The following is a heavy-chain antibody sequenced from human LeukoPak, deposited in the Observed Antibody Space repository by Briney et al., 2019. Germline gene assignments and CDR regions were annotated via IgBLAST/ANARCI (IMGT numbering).Heavy chain of an antibody. V-gene: IGHV3-74*01. D-gene: IGHD3-10*01. CDR1: GFTFSNYW. CDR3: ARDKKSGESSEIDY. Sequence: GGSLRLSCAASGFTFSNYWVHWVRHAPGKGLVWVSRIYRDGSTTNYADSVKGRFTVSRDNAKNTRNLQMNSLGAEDTAVYYCARDKKSGESSEIDYWGQGTLVTVSS. CDR2: IYRDGSTT. J-gene: IGHJ4*02.